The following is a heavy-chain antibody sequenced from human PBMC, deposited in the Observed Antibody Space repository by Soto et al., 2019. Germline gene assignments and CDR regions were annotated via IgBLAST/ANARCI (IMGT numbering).Heavy chain of an antibody. D-gene: IGHD2-2*01. Sequence: SETLSLTCTVSGGSISRSSYYWGWIRQPPGKGLEWIGSIYYSGSTYYNPSLKSRVTISVDTSKNQFSLKLSSVTAADTAVYYCAREVDIVVVPAAAYYFDYWGQGTLVTVSS. CDR3: AREVDIVVVPAAAYYFDY. V-gene: IGHV4-39*02. J-gene: IGHJ4*02. CDR2: IYYSGST. CDR1: GGSISRSSYY.